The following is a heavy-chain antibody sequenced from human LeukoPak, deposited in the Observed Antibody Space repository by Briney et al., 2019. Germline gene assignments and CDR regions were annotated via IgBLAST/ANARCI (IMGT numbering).Heavy chain of an antibody. Sequence: SETLSLTCTVSGGSISSYYWSWIRQPAGKGLEWIGRIYTSGSTNYNPSLKSRVTISLDTSKNQVSLKLSSVTAADTAVYYCARHSSDWYAFDIWGQGTMVTVSS. V-gene: IGHV4-4*07. CDR2: IYTSGST. CDR1: GGSISSYY. D-gene: IGHD6-19*01. J-gene: IGHJ3*02. CDR3: ARHSSDWYAFDI.